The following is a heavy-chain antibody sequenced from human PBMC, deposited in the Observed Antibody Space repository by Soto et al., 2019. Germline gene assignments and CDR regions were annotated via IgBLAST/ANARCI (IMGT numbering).Heavy chain of an antibody. D-gene: IGHD2-15*01. CDR1: GFTFSSYS. CDR3: ARGGCSGGSCYYDRPLIPPPNYYYYYYMDV. Sequence: GGSLRLSCAASGFTFSSYSMNWVRQAPGKGLEWVSSISSSSSYIYYADSVKGRFTISRDNAKNSLYLQMNSLRAEDTAVYYCARGGCSGGSCYYDRPLIPPPNYYYYYYMDVWGKGTTVTVSS. V-gene: IGHV3-21*01. J-gene: IGHJ6*03. CDR2: ISSSSSYI.